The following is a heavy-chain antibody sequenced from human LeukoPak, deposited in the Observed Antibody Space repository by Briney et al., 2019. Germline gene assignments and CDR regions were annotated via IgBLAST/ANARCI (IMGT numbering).Heavy chain of an antibody. V-gene: IGHV4-61*02. CDR2: IYTSGST. Sequence: SETLSLTCTVSGGSISSGSYYWSWIRQPAGKGLEWIGRIYTSGSTNYNPSLKSRVTISVDTSKNQFSLKLSSVTAADTAVYYCARGIVVVAQLGFYFYYMDVWGKGTTVTISS. D-gene: IGHD2-15*01. CDR3: ARGIVVVAQLGFYFYYMDV. J-gene: IGHJ6*03. CDR1: GGSISSGSYY.